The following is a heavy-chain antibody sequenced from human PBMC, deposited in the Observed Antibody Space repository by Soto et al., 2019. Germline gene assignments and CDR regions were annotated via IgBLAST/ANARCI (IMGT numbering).Heavy chain of an antibody. D-gene: IGHD1-20*01. J-gene: IGHJ4*02. CDR2: VFYTGFT. CDR1: GGSISGSYYY. CDR3: ATSQKGYNWNYFDH. Sequence: SETLSLTCAVSGGSISGSYYYWAWLRQSPGKGPEWIGGVFYTGFTSYHPSLESRCSVSVATSKSQFSLKLSAVTAADTAVYYCATSQKGYNWNYFDHWGQGALVTVSS. V-gene: IGHV4-39*01.